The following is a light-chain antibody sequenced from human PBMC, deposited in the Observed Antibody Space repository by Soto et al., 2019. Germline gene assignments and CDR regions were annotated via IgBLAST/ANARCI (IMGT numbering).Light chain of an antibody. CDR2: GSS. J-gene: IGKJ2*01. CDR3: QQYDNWSYA. Sequence: EIVLTQSPGTLSLSPGERATLSCRASQSVSSSYLGWYQQKPGQAPRLLIYGSSSRATGIPDRFSGSGSGTDFTLTITSLGTADFAVDVCQQYDNWSYAFGQRTKLEIK. CDR1: QSVSSSY. V-gene: IGKV3-20*01.